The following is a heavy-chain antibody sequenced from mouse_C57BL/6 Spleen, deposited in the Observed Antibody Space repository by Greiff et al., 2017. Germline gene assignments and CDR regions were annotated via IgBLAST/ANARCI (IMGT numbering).Heavy chain of an antibody. CDR1: GYSFTGYF. J-gene: IGHJ2*01. CDR3: ARSKGGYYLYYFDY. Sequence: EVQLQESGPELVKPGDSVKISCKASGYSFTGYFMNWVMQSHGKSLEWIGRINPYNGDTFYNQKFKGKATLTVDKSSSTAHMELRSLTSEDSAVYYCARSKGGYYLYYFDYWGQGTTLTVSS. CDR2: INPYNGDT. D-gene: IGHD2-3*01. V-gene: IGHV1-20*01.